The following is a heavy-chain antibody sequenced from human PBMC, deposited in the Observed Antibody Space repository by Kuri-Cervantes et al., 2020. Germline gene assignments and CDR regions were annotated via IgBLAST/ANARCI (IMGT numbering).Heavy chain of an antibody. CDR3: ARVSSSSYWFDP. J-gene: IGHJ5*02. Sequence: GGSLRLSCAASGFTFSSYWMHWVRQAPGKGLVWVSRINSDGSSTSYADSVKGRFTISRNNAKNTLYLQMNSLRAEDTAVYYCARVSSSSYWFDPWGQGTLVTVSS. CDR1: GFTFSSYW. V-gene: IGHV3-74*01. CDR2: INSDGSST. D-gene: IGHD6-13*01.